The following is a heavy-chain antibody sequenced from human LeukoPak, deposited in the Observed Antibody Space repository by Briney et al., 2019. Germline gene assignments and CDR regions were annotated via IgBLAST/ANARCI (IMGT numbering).Heavy chain of an antibody. Sequence: SETLSLTCTISGDSISTYYWSWIRQSPGKGLEWIGDVNLSGSTNYNPSLNYNPSLKSRVSISIDTSKNQFSLKLSSVTAADTAVYYCARDNIPARHLNSKYFQHWGQGTLVTVSS. V-gene: IGHV4-59*01. D-gene: IGHD4-23*01. CDR3: ARDNIPARHLNSKYFQH. J-gene: IGHJ1*01. CDR1: GDSISTYY. CDR2: VNLSGST.